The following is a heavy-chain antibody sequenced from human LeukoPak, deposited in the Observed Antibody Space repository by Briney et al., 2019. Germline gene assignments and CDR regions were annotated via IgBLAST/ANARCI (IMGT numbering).Heavy chain of an antibody. J-gene: IGHJ5*02. CDR1: GGSISSYY. D-gene: IGHD6-6*01. CDR3: ARLRIAARPVWFDP. V-gene: IGHV4-4*09. CDR2: IYTSGST. Sequence: SETLSLTCTVSGGSISSYYWRWIRQPPGKGLEWIGYIYTSGSTNYNPSLKSRVTISVDTSKNQFSLKLSSVTAADTAVYYCARLRIAARPVWFDPWGQGTLVTVSS.